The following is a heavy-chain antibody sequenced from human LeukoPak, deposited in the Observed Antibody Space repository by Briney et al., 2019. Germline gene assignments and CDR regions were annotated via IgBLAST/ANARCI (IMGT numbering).Heavy chain of an antibody. D-gene: IGHD6-13*01. CDR2: IYPGYSDA. Sequence: GESLKISCNISGYKLTNNWIGWVRQVPGKGLEWMGPIYPGYSDAKYSPSFQGQVTLSVDASISTAYLQLSGLRASDTAIYYCVRFALTSSLDHWGQGTLVTVSS. CDR1: GYKLTNNW. V-gene: IGHV5-51*01. J-gene: IGHJ5*02. CDR3: VRFALTSSLDH.